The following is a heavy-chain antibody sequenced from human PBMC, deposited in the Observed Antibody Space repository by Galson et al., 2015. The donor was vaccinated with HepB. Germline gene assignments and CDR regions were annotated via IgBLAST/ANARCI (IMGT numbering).Heavy chain of an antibody. D-gene: IGHD6-19*01. Sequence: SETLSLTCTVSGGSIRRSTYYWGWIRQPPGKGLEWIGSIYDSGRTFYNPSLKSRVAISVDTSKNQFSLNLSPATAEDTAVYYCARLEGAVAGGSWGQGTLVVVSS. J-gene: IGHJ4*02. V-gene: IGHV4-39*01. CDR1: GGSIRRSTYY. CDR2: IYDSGRT. CDR3: ARLEGAVAGGS.